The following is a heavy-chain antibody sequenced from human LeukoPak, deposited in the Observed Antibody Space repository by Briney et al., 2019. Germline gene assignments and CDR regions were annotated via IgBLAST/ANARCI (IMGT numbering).Heavy chain of an antibody. D-gene: IGHD6-19*01. Sequence: SETLSLTCAVSGYSISNGYYWGWIRQPPGKGLEWIGGIYHSGSTYYNPSLKSRVTISVDTSKNQFSLKLSSVTAADTAVYYCARLRRGIAVAGSRFDYWGQGTLVTVSS. CDR1: GYSISNGYY. CDR3: ARLRRGIAVAGSRFDY. V-gene: IGHV4-38-2*01. J-gene: IGHJ4*02. CDR2: IYHSGST.